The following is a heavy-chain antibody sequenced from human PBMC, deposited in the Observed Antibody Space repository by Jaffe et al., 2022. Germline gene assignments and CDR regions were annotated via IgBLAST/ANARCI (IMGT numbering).Heavy chain of an antibody. Sequence: QVQLQESGPGLVKPSETLSLTCTVSGGSISSYYWSWIRQPPGKGLEWIGYIYYSGSTNYNPSLKSRVTISVDTSKNQFSLKLSSVTAADTAVYYCARALAVAGNRWFDPWGQGTLVTVSS. D-gene: IGHD6-19*01. CDR2: IYYSGST. V-gene: IGHV4-59*01. CDR1: GGSISSYY. CDR3: ARALAVAGNRWFDP. J-gene: IGHJ5*02.